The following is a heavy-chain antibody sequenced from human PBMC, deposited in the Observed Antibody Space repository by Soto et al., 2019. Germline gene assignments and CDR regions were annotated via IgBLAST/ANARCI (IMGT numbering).Heavy chain of an antibody. CDR1: GFSFSNYW. D-gene: IGHD6-19*01. J-gene: IGHJ4*02. V-gene: IGHV3-7*01. CDR2: IKQDGSET. Sequence: ELQLVESGGGLVQPGGSLRLSCVVSGFSFSNYWMSWVRQAPGKGLEWVANIKQDGSETYYVDSVKGRFTISRDNAENSLYLQMTSLRGHDTAVYYCARGWATTAGTGDNWGQGTLVIVSS. CDR3: ARGWATTAGTGDN.